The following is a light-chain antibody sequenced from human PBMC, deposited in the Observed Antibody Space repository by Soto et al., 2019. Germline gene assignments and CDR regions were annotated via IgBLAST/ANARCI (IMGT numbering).Light chain of an antibody. V-gene: IGKV3-11*01. CDR2: DAY. Sequence: IVMTQSPATLSVSPGGRAPLSCRASQSVSLSLAWYQQKPGQAPRLLIYDAYNRATGIPPRFSGSGSGTDFTLTISSLEPEDSAVYYCQQRHMWPITFGQGTRLEIK. CDR1: QSVSLS. CDR3: QQRHMWPIT. J-gene: IGKJ5*01.